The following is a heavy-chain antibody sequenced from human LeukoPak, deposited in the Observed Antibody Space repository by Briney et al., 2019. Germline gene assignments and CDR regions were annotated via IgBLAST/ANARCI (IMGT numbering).Heavy chain of an antibody. CDR1: GFTFSSYG. V-gene: IGHV3-30*02. CDR3: AKETTYEYNWFDP. Sequence: GGSLRLSCAASGFTFSSYGMHWVRQAPGKGLEWVAFIRYDGSNKYYADSVKGRFTISRDNSKNTLYLQMNSLRAEDTAVYYCAKETTYEYNWFDPWGQGTLVTASS. J-gene: IGHJ5*02. CDR2: IRYDGSNK. D-gene: IGHD1-14*01.